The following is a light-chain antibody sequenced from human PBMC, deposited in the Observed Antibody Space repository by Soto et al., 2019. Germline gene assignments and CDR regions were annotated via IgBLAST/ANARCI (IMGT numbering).Light chain of an antibody. CDR1: QSVSSSY. V-gene: IGKV3-20*01. CDR3: QQYGSSPPIT. J-gene: IGKJ5*01. CDR2: GAS. Sequence: EIVLTQSPGTLSLSPGERATLSCRASQSVSSSYLAWYQQKPGQAPRLLIYGASSRATGITDRFSGSGSGTDFTLTISRLEPEVFAVYYCQQYGSSPPITCGQGTRLEIQ.